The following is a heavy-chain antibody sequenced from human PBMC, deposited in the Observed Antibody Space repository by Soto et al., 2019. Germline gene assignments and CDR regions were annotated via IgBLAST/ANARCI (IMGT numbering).Heavy chain of an antibody. J-gene: IGHJ6*03. V-gene: IGHV3-7*01. CDR2: IKQDGSEK. Sequence: HPGGSLRLSCAASGFTFSSYWMSWVRQAPGKGLEWVANIKQDGSEKYYVDSVKGRFTISRDNAKNSLYLQMNSLRAEDTAVYYCARGAENYYYSYMDVWGKGTPVTVSS. CDR1: GFTFSSYW. CDR3: ARGAENYYYSYMDV.